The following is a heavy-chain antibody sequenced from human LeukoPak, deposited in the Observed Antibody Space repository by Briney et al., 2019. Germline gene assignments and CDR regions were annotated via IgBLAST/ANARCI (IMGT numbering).Heavy chain of an antibody. CDR1: GFTFSSYS. V-gene: IGHV3-21*01. D-gene: IGHD2-2*01. Sequence: PGGSLRLSCAASGFTFSSYSMNWVRQARGRGLEWVSSIISSSSHIYYADSVKGRFTISRDNAKNSLYLQMNSLRAEDTAVYYCARTRAPSNGRVLYYMDVWGKGTTVTVSS. J-gene: IGHJ6*03. CDR2: IISSSSHI. CDR3: ARTRAPSNGRVLYYMDV.